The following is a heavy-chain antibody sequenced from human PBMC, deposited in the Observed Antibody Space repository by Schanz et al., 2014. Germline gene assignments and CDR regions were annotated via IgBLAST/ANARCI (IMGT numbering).Heavy chain of an antibody. CDR3: TRDLIAAAESWFDP. Sequence: QVQLVQSGPEVKKPGASVKVSCQASGYTLKDHAMHWVRQAPGQSLEWLGWINPANGTAHNSPRLNGTVSISSDTAASTVYLHFSSLKADDTAVYYGTRDLIAAAESWFDPWGQGTPITVSS. D-gene: IGHD6-13*01. J-gene: IGHJ5*02. CDR1: GYTLKDHA. V-gene: IGHV1-3*01. CDR2: INPANGTA.